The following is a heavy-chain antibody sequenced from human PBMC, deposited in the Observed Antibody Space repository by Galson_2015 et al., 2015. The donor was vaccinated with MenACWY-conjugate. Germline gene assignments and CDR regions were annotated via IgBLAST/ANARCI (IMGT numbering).Heavy chain of an antibody. D-gene: IGHD3-22*01. CDR2: IRSKGFGETT. CDR3: TSRLIGVIAAFDY. Sequence: SLRLSCATSGFSFGDYTLSWVRQAPGKGLAWVGFIRSKGFGETTEYAAPVKDRFTISRDDSTRIAYLQMNSLKTDDTAVYYCTSRLIGVIAAFDYWGQGTLVTVSS. J-gene: IGHJ4*02. V-gene: IGHV3-49*04. CDR1: GFSFGDYT.